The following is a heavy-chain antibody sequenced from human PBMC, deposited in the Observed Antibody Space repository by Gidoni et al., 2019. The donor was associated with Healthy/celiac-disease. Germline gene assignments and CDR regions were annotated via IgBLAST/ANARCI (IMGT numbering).Heavy chain of an antibody. J-gene: IGHJ6*03. CDR2: IYTSGST. V-gene: IGHV4-61*02. CDR1: GGSISSGSYY. Sequence: QVQLQESGPGLVKPSQTLSLTCTVSGGSISSGSYYWSWIRQPAGKGLEWIGRIYTSGSTNYNPSLKSRVTISVDTSKNQFSRKLSSVTAADTAVYYCARGGSARSSYYMDVWGKGTTVTVSS. CDR3: ARGGSARSSYYMDV. D-gene: IGHD3-16*02.